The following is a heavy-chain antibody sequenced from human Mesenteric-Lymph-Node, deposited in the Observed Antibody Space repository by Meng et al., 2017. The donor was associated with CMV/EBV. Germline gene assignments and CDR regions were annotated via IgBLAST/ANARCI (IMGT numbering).Heavy chain of an antibody. Sequence: GESLKISCAASGFTFSSYEMNWVRQAPGKGLEGISYISAGGSSIYYADSVKGRFTISRDNAKNTLYLQMNSLRAEDTAVYYCARGMRDFWSGYYEGYGMDVWGQGTTVTVSS. CDR2: ISAGGSSI. D-gene: IGHD3-3*01. V-gene: IGHV3-48*03. CDR1: GFTFSSYE. J-gene: IGHJ6*02. CDR3: ARGMRDFWSGYYEGYGMDV.